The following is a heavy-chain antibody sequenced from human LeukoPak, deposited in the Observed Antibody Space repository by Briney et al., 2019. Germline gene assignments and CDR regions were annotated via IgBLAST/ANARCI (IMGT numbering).Heavy chain of an antibody. CDR1: GFTFRNDA. V-gene: IGHV3-23*01. CDR2: VRGSGGST. J-gene: IGHJ4*02. D-gene: IGHD3-3*01. Sequence: GGSLRVSCAASGFTFRNDAMSCVRQAPGKGLEWVSGVRGSGGSTYYADSVKGRFTISRDNSKNTLYLQMNSLRAEDTAVYYCAKESNYDFWTGYYHYWGQGTLVTVSS. CDR3: AKESNYDFWTGYYHY.